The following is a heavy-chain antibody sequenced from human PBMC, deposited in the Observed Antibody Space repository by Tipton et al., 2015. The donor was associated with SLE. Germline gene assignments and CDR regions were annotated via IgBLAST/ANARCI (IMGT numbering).Heavy chain of an antibody. CDR2: IYYSGST. CDR1: GGSISSSSYY. V-gene: IGHV4-39*07. J-gene: IGHJ4*02. CDR3: ARWDRGKFDH. Sequence: TLSLTCTVSGGSISSSSYYWGWIRQPPGKGLEWIGSIYYSGSTYYNPSLKSRVTISVDTSKNQFSLKLSSVTAADTAVYYCARWDRGKFDHWGQGTLVTVSS. D-gene: IGHD3-16*01.